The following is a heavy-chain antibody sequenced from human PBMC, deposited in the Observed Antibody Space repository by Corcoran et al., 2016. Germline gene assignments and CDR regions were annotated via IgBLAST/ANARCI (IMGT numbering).Heavy chain of an antibody. D-gene: IGHD5-18*01. CDR2: IYYSGDI. CDR1: GDSVGSPSDY. CDR3: ARTARLCDI. J-gene: IGHJ3*02. Sequence: QVQLQESGPGLVKPSETLSLTCTVSGDSVGSPSDYWSWIRQPPGKGLECIGYIYYSGDINYNPSLKSRVTISMDTSKNQLSLKLTSVTAADTAVYYCARTARLCDIWGQGTMVTVSS. V-gene: IGHV4-61*01.